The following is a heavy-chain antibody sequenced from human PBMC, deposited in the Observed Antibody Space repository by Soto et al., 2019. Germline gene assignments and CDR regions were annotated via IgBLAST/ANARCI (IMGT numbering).Heavy chain of an antibody. D-gene: IGHD3-3*01. CDR2: INPNSGGT. CDR1: GYTFTGYY. CDR3: ARDRAIFGVVLFDY. Sequence: ASVKVSCKASGYTFTGYYMHWVRQAPGQGLEWMGWINPNSGGTNYAQKFQGRVTMTRDTSISTAYMELSRLRSDDTAVYYCARDRAIFGVVLFDYWDQGTLVTVSS. J-gene: IGHJ4*02. V-gene: IGHV1-2*02.